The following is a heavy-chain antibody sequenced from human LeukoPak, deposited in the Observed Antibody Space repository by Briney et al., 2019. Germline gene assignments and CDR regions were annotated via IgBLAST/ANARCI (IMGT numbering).Heavy chain of an antibody. CDR1: GGSFSGYY. CDR3: ARDLVYYYGSGSYLRVDNGMDV. Sequence: PSETLSLTCAVYGGSFSGYYWSWIRQPPGKGLEWIGEINHSGSTNYNPSLKSRVTISVDTSKNQFSLKLSSVTAADTAVYYCARDLVYYYGSGSYLRVDNGMDVWGKGTTVTVSS. V-gene: IGHV4-34*01. J-gene: IGHJ6*04. CDR2: INHSGST. D-gene: IGHD3-10*01.